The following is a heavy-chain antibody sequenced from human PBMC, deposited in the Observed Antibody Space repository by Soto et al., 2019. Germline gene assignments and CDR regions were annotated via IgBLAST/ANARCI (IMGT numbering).Heavy chain of an antibody. V-gene: IGHV3-21*01. CDR3: ARDLTPYGDDGYVFDY. Sequence: PGGSLRLSCAASGFTFSSYSMNWVRQAPGKGLEWVSSISSSSSYIYYADSVKGRFTISRDNAKNSLYLQMNSLRADDTTAYYCARDLTPYGDDGYVFDYWGQGTLVTVSS. CDR2: ISSSSSYI. D-gene: IGHD4-17*01. J-gene: IGHJ4*02. CDR1: GFTFSSYS.